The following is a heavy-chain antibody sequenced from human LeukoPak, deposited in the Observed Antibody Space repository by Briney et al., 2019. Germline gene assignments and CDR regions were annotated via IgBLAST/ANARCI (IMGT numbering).Heavy chain of an antibody. Sequence: GGSLRLSCAASGFTFSSCAMNWVRQAPGKGLEGVSSINGSGANAYYADSVKGRFTISRDNSKNTLYLQMNSLRAEDTAVYYCAKDRQVDRMAHVSWGQGILVTVSS. D-gene: IGHD5-24*01. CDR3: AKDRQVDRMAHVS. CDR2: INGSGANA. CDR1: GFTFSSCA. J-gene: IGHJ5*02. V-gene: IGHV3-23*01.